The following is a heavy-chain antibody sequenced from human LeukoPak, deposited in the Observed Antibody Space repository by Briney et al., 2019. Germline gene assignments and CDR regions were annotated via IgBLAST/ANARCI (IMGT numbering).Heavy chain of an antibody. CDR1: GGSISSYY. V-gene: IGHV4-59*01. CDR2: IYYSGST. J-gene: IGHJ5*02. CDR3: ARDSPGGYNWFDP. D-gene: IGHD4-23*01. Sequence: SEALSLTCTVSGGSISSYYWSWIRQPPGKGLEWIGYIYYSGSTNYNPSLKSRVTISVDTSKNQFSLKLSSVTAADTAVYYCARDSPGGYNWFDPWGQGTLVTVSS.